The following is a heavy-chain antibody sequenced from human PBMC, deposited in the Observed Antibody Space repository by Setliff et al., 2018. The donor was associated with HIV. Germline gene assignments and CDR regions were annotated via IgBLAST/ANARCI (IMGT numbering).Heavy chain of an antibody. V-gene: IGHV1-3*04. Sequence: GASVKVSCKASGYTFTSYAIHWVRQAPGQRPEWMGWINTGNGNTKYSQKFQDRVTITRDTSADTVYMELSSLRSEDTAVYYCARDRCNSVACYLYNWFDPWGQGTLVTVSS. D-gene: IGHD2-2*01. J-gene: IGHJ5*02. CDR3: ARDRCNSVACYLYNWFDP. CDR1: GYTFTSYA. CDR2: INTGNGNT.